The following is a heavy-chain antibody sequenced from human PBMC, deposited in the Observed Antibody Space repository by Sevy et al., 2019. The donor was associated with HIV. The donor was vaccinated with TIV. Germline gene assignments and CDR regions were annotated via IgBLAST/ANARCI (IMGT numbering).Heavy chain of an antibody. V-gene: IGHV1-69*06. D-gene: IGHD3-10*01. CDR1: GGTFSSYA. CDR2: IIPIFGTA. Sequence: ASVKVSCKASGGTFSSYAISWVRQAPGQGLEWMGGIIPIFGTANYAQKFQGRVTITADKSTSTAYMELSSLRSEDTAVYYCARAVGSLWFGELFTNYYYYYYMDDWGKGTTVTVSS. J-gene: IGHJ6*03. CDR3: ARAVGSLWFGELFTNYYYYYYMDD.